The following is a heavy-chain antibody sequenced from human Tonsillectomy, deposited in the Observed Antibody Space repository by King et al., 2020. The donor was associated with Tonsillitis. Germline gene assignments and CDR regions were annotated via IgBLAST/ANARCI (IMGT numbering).Heavy chain of an antibody. CDR2: IKQDGSEK. V-gene: IGHV3-7*01. Sequence: VQLVGSGGNLVQPGGSLRLSCAASGFTFSSFWMSWVRQAPGKGLEWVAYIKQDGSEKDNSDSVKGRFTISRDNAKNSLYLQMNSLRAADTAVYYCARDGRGYGSGSYWVDSWGQGTLVTVAS. CDR3: ARDGRGYGSGSYWVDS. D-gene: IGHD3-10*01. CDR1: GFTFSSFW. J-gene: IGHJ4*02.